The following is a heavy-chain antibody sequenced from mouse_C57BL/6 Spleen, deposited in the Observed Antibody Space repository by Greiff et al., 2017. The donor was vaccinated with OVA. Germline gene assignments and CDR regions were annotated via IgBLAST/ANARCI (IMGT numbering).Heavy chain of an antibody. D-gene: IGHD3-3*01. Sequence: EVQLQQSGPELVKPGASVKISCKACGYTFTDYYMNWVKQSHGKSLEWIGDINPNNGGTSYNQKFKGKATLTVDKSSSTAYMELRSLTSEDSAVYYCARGGTFYAMDYWGQGTSVTVSS. V-gene: IGHV1-26*01. CDR2: INPNNGGT. J-gene: IGHJ4*01. CDR3: ARGGTFYAMDY. CDR1: GYTFTDYY.